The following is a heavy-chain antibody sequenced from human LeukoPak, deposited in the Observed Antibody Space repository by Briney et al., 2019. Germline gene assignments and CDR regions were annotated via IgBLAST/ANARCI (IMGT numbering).Heavy chain of an antibody. J-gene: IGHJ4*02. D-gene: IGHD3-10*01. V-gene: IGHV5-10-1*01. CDR1: GDSFTSYW. Sequence: GESRRISCKGSGDSFTSYWISWVRQMPGKGLEWMGRIDPSDSYTNYSPSFQGHVTISADKSISTAYLQWSSLKASETAMYYWPRHRDVLRRANQNDYWGQGTLVTVSS. CDR3: PRHRDVLRRANQNDY. CDR2: IDPSDSYT.